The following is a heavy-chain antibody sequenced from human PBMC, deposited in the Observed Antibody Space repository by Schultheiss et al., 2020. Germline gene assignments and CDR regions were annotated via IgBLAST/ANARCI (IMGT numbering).Heavy chain of an antibody. CDR2: IYYSGST. Sequence: GSLRLSCTVSGGSISSYYWSWIRQPPGKGLEWIGYIYYSGSTNYNPSPKSRVTISVDTSKNQFSLKLSSVTAADTAVYYCARDCGGDCYPNYYYGMDVWGQGTTVTVSS. CDR3: ARDCGGDCYPNYYYGMDV. D-gene: IGHD2-21*02. J-gene: IGHJ6*02. CDR1: GGSISSYY. V-gene: IGHV4-59*01.